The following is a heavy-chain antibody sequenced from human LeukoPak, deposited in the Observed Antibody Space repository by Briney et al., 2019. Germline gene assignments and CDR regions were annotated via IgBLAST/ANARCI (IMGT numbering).Heavy chain of an antibody. J-gene: IGHJ4*02. V-gene: IGHV4-4*02. CDR2: IYTSGST. CDR1: GGSISSSNW. D-gene: IGHD5-18*01. Sequence: SGTLSLTCAVSGGSISSSNWWSWVRQPAGKGLEWIGRIYTSGSTNYNPSLKSRVTMSVDTSKNQFSLKLSSVTAADTAVYYCARSVDTAMEGIFDYWGQGTLVTVSS. CDR3: ARSVDTAMEGIFDY.